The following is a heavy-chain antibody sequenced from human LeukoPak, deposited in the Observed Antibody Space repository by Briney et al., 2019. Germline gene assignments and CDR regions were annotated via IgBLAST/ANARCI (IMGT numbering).Heavy chain of an antibody. CDR3: ARMGGITMIRGVLSAFDI. Sequence: SETLSLTCAVYGGSFSGYYWSWIRQPPGKGLEWIGEINHSGSTNYNPSLKSRVTISVDTSKNQFSLKLSSVTAADTAVYCCARMGGITMIRGVLSAFDIWGQGTAVTVSS. J-gene: IGHJ3*02. V-gene: IGHV4-34*01. CDR2: INHSGST. CDR1: GGSFSGYY. D-gene: IGHD3-10*01.